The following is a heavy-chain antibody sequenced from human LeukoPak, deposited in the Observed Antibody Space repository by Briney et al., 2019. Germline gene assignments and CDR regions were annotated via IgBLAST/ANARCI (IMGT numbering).Heavy chain of an antibody. Sequence: PGGSLRLSCAASGFTFSSYAMHWVRQAPGKGLEWVAVISYDGSNKYYADSVKGRFTISRDNSKNTLYLQINSLRAEDTAVYYCAKDSYDTSIWGQGTLVTVSA. CDR2: ISYDGSNK. CDR1: GFTFSSYA. CDR3: AKDSYDTSI. V-gene: IGHV3-30*04. J-gene: IGHJ4*02. D-gene: IGHD3-22*01.